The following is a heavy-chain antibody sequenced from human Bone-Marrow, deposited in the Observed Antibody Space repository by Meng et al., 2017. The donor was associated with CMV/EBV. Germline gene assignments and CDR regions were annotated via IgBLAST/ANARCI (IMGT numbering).Heavy chain of an antibody. CDR3: ARGNFGAHPIETFFDY. CDR1: GITVGANN. D-gene: IGHD4-17*01. J-gene: IGHJ4*02. Sequence: SGITVGANNMTWVRQAPGKGLEWVSIIYSDGSTHYADSVRGRFTISRDISKNALYLQVNSLRAEDTAVYYCARGNFGAHPIETFFDYWGQGTLVTVSS. CDR2: IYSDGST. V-gene: IGHV3-53*01.